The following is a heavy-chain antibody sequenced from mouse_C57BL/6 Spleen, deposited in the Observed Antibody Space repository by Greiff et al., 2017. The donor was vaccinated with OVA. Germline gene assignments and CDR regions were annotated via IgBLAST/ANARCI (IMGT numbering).Heavy chain of an antibody. CDR2: IRSKSSNYAT. CDR1: GFTFNTYA. D-gene: IGHD1-1*01. J-gene: IGHJ2*01. Sequence: EVQLVESGGGLVQPKGSLKLSCAASGFTFNTYAMHWVRQAPGKGLEWVARIRSKSSNYATYYADSVKDRFTISRDDSQSMLYLQMNNLKTEDTAMYYCVRDRGYYGSSGGYYFDYWGQGTTLTVSS. V-gene: IGHV10-3*01. CDR3: VRDRGYYGSSGGYYFDY.